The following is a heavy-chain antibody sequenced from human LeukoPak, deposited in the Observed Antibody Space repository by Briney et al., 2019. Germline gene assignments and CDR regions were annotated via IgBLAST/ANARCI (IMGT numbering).Heavy chain of an antibody. J-gene: IGHJ6*03. Sequence: GESLKISCNGSGYRSISYWIAWVRQVPGKGLEYMGIIYPGDSETRYSPSFQGQVTISADKSSSSAYLQWSSLKASDTAMYYCTRLRWFGDHYYYMDVWGKGTTVTVSS. D-gene: IGHD3-10*01. CDR2: IYPGDSET. CDR1: GYRSISYW. V-gene: IGHV5-51*01. CDR3: TRLRWFGDHYYYMDV.